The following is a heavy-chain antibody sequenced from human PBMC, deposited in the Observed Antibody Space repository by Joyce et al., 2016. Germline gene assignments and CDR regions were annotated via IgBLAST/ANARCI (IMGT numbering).Heavy chain of an antibody. J-gene: IGHJ1*01. V-gene: IGHV3-7*03. D-gene: IGHD3-22*01. CDR3: ARQSQNGGYYPDHFHQ. CDR1: GFTISPYW. Sequence: EVQLVESGGGLVQPGGSLRLSCEASGFTISPYWMSWVRRAPGKGLEWVANIKQDGSESYYVDSVKGRFTISRDNAKNSLSLQMKSLRAEDTAVYHCARQSQNGGYYPDHFHQWGQGTLVTVSS. CDR2: IKQDGSES.